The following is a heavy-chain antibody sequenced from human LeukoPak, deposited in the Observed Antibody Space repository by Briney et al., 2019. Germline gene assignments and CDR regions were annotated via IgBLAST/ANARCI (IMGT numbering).Heavy chain of an antibody. Sequence: ASVKVSCKASGYTFTGYYMHWVRQAPGQGLEWMGWINPNSGGTNYAQKFQGRVTMTRDTSISTAYMELSRLRSDDTAVYYCARCGGDYYDSSGYYYALYYYGMDVWGQGTTVTVSS. CDR1: GYTFTGYY. D-gene: IGHD3-22*01. CDR3: ARCGGDYYDSSGYYYALYYYGMDV. CDR2: INPNSGGT. J-gene: IGHJ6*02. V-gene: IGHV1-2*02.